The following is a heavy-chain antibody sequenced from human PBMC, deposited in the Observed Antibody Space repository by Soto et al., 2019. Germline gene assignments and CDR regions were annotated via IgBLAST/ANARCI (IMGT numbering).Heavy chain of an antibody. CDR1: GFSFDDYA. Sequence: EVQLVESGGGLVQPGRSLRLSCAASGFSFDDYAMHWVRQAPGKGLEWVSGISWNSGSIGYADSVKGRFTISRDNAKNSLYLQMNSLRAEDTAFYYCAKVRSTRTNGAMGDYYYGMDVWGQGTTVTVSS. CDR3: AKVRSTRTNGAMGDYYYGMDV. V-gene: IGHV3-9*01. J-gene: IGHJ6*02. CDR2: ISWNSGSI. D-gene: IGHD2-8*01.